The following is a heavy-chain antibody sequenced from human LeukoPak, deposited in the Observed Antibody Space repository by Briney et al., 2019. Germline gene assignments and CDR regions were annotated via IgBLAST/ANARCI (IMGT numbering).Heavy chain of an antibody. J-gene: IGHJ3*02. CDR3: ASSSGYYTSHDAFDI. CDR2: INPNSGGT. Sequence: VASVKVSCKASGYTFTGYYMHWVRQAPGQGLEWMGWINPNSGGTNYAQKFQGRVTMTRDTPISTAYMELSRLRSDDTAVYYCASSSGYYTSHDAFDIWGQGTMVTVSS. D-gene: IGHD3-22*01. CDR1: GYTFTGYY. V-gene: IGHV1-2*02.